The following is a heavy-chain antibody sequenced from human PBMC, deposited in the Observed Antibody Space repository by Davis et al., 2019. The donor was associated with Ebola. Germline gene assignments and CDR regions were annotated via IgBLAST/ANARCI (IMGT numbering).Heavy chain of an antibody. CDR2: IYYSGST. Sequence: MPSETLSLTCTVPGGSISSGGYYWSWIRQHPGKGLEWIGYIYYSGSTYYNPSLKSRVTISVDTSTNQFSLKLSSVTAADTAVYYCASLWFGELYYYGMDVWGQGTTVTVSS. J-gene: IGHJ6*02. D-gene: IGHD3-10*01. V-gene: IGHV4-31*03. CDR1: GGSISSGGYY. CDR3: ASLWFGELYYYGMDV.